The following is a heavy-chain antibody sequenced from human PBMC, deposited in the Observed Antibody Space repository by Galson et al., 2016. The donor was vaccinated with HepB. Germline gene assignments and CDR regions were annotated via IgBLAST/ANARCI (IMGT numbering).Heavy chain of an antibody. V-gene: IGHV3-48*02. Sequence: SLRLSCAASGFTFSSYSFNWVRQAPGKGLEWLSYIGISSTPINYADSVKGRFTISRDDAKSSLYLLMSTLRDEDTAVYYCARAGKFDYWGQGTLVSVSS. CDR1: GFTFSSYS. CDR2: IGISSTPI. CDR3: ARAGKFDY. J-gene: IGHJ4*02.